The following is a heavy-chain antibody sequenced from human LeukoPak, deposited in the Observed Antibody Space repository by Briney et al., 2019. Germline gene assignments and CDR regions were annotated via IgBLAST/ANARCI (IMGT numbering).Heavy chain of an antibody. J-gene: IGHJ5*02. CDR2: INHSGST. V-gene: IGHV4-34*01. CDR3: ASSIGYPGPFDP. D-gene: IGHD6-13*01. Sequence: SETLSLTCAVYGGSFSGYYWSWIRQPPGKGLEWIGEINHSGSTNYNPSLKSRVTISVDTSKNQFSLKLSSVTAADTAMYYCASSIGYPGPFDPWGQGTLVTVSS. CDR1: GGSFSGYY.